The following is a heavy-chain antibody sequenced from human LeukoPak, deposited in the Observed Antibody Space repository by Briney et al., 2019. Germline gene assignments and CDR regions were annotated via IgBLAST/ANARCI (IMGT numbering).Heavy chain of an antibody. V-gene: IGHV6-1*01. J-gene: IGHJ4*02. CDR2: TYYRSEWYN. CDR3: ARDFGTTGWHTFDY. CDR1: GDSVSSKNGA. D-gene: IGHD6-19*01. Sequence: SQTLSLTCVVSGDSVSSKNGAWNWIRQSPSRGLEWLGRTYYRSEWYNDYAESMEGRMTISRDTSKNQYSLHLNSVTPDDTAVYYCARDFGTTGWHTFDYWGQGTLVTVSS.